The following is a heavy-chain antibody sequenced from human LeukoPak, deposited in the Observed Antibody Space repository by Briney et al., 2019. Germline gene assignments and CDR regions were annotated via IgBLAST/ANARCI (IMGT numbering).Heavy chain of an antibody. CDR1: GGSISNKY. V-gene: IGHV4-59*01. CDR2: IYYSGST. J-gene: IGHJ4*02. CDR3: ARDRYSRNLDAEY. Sequence: PSETLSLTCTVSGGSISNKYWSWIRQPPGKGLEWIGYIYYSGSTNYNPSLKSRVTILVDTSKNQFSLKLSSVTAADTAVYYCARDRYSRNLDAEYWGRGALVTVSS. D-gene: IGHD5-18*01.